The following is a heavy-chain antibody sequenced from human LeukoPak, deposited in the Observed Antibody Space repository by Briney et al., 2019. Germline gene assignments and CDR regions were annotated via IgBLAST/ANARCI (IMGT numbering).Heavy chain of an antibody. CDR2: IYYTGSI. CDR3: ARALGSVGYVYFDY. Sequence: SETLSLTCTVSGGSISRNYWSWIRKPPGKGLQWIGYIYYTGSINYNPSLRSRVTISVDTSKNQFSLRLSSVTAADTAVYYCARALGSVGYVYFDYWGQGTLVTVSS. J-gene: IGHJ4*02. D-gene: IGHD5-12*01. V-gene: IGHV4-59*01. CDR1: GGSISRNY.